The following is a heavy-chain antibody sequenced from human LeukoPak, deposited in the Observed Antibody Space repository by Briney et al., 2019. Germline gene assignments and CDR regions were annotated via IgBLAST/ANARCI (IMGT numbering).Heavy chain of an antibody. J-gene: IGHJ4*02. CDR3: ARVSGSGSYYNFDY. Sequence: GGSLRLSCAASGFTFSSYSMNWVRQAPGKGLEWVSSISSSSSYIYYADSVKGRFTISRDNAKNSLYLQMNSLRAEDTAVYYCARVSGSGSYYNFDYWGQGTLVTVSS. D-gene: IGHD3-10*01. V-gene: IGHV3-21*01. CDR2: ISSSSSYI. CDR1: GFTFSSYS.